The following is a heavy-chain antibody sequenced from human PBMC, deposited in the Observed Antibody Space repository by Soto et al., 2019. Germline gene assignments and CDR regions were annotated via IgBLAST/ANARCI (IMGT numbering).Heavy chain of an antibody. J-gene: IGHJ6*02. Sequence: PSETLSLTCSIYVGSFSGYYWSWIRQPPGKGLEWIGEINHSGNTNYNPSLKSRVTISVDTSNNQFSLKLNSVTAADKAVYYCASSGPAVLHGFYYPDMDLCGQGTKVTVSS. CDR2: INHSGNT. CDR1: VGSFSGYY. V-gene: IGHV4-34*01. CDR3: ASSGPAVLHGFYYPDMDL. D-gene: IGHD2-2*01.